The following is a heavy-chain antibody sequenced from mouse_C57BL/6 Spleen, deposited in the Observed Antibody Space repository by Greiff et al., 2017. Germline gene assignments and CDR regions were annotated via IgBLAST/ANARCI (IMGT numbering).Heavy chain of an antibody. CDR2: IDPETGGT. CDR1: GYTFTDYE. D-gene: IGHD2-1*01. V-gene: IGHV1-15*01. Sequence: VQLQQSGAELVRPGASVTLSCKASGYTFTDYEMHWVKQTPVHGLEWIGAIDPETGGTAYNQKFKGKAILTADKSSSTAYMELRSLTSEDSAVYYCTRWSYGNYDAMDYWGQGTSVTVSS. CDR3: TRWSYGNYDAMDY. J-gene: IGHJ4*01.